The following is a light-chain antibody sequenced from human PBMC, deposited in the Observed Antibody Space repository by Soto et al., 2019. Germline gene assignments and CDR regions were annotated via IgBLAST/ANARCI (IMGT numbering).Light chain of an antibody. Sequence: QSVLAQPASVSGSPGQSITISCTGTSSDVGSYNSVSWYQQYPGKAPTLMIHDVSNRPSGVSNRFSGSKSGNTASLTISGLQAEDEADYYCSSFTSSSSYVFGSGTKFTV. J-gene: IGLJ1*01. V-gene: IGLV2-14*03. CDR3: SSFTSSSSYV. CDR2: DVS. CDR1: SSDVGSYNS.